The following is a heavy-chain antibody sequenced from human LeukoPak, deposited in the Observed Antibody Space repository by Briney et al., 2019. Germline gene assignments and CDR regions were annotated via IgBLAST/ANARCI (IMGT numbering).Heavy chain of an antibody. V-gene: IGHV4-34*01. CDR3: ARRPFMTTVTTYDY. Sequence: PSETLSLTCAVYGGSSSGYYWSWIRQPPGKGLEWIGEINHSGSTNYNPSLKSRVTISVDTSKNQFSLKLSSVTAADTAVYYCARRPFMTTVTTYDYWGQGTLVTVSS. D-gene: IGHD4-17*01. CDR2: INHSGST. CDR1: GGSSSGYY. J-gene: IGHJ4*02.